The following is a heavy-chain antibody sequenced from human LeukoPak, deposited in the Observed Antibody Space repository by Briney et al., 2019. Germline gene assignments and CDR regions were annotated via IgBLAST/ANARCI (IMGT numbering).Heavy chain of an antibody. J-gene: IGHJ6*02. CDR2: ISGSGGST. V-gene: IGHV3-23*01. D-gene: IGHD6-13*01. Sequence: GGSLRLSCAASGFTFSSYAMSWVRQAPGKGLEWVSAISGSGGSTYYADSVEGRFTISRDNSKNTPYLQMNSLRAEDTAVYYCAKYFAAAGTFYYYGMDVWGQGTTVTVSS. CDR1: GFTFSSYA. CDR3: AKYFAAAGTFYYYGMDV.